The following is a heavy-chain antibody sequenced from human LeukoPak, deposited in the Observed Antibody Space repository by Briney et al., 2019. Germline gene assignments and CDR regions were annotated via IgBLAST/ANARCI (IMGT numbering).Heavy chain of an antibody. CDR2: ISGYTGNT. J-gene: IGHJ5*02. CDR3: ARSSWFGGRSEWRWFDP. Sequence: ASVKVSFKASGYTFSSYGISWVRQAPGQGREWMGWISGYTGNTNYAQNLQGRVTMTTDTSTSTAYMELRSLRSDDTALYYCARSSWFGGRSEWRWFDPWGQGTLVTVSS. V-gene: IGHV1-18*01. D-gene: IGHD3-10*01. CDR1: GYTFSSYG.